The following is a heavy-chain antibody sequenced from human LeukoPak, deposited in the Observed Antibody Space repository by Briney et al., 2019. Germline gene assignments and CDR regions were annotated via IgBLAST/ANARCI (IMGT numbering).Heavy chain of an antibody. CDR3: VRGSIDY. V-gene: IGHV3-21*01. CDR2: ITTTSSYT. Sequence: GGPLRLSCTPSRLTLSSYSMNCVRQAPEKGLEWVSFITTTSSYTYYADSMKGRFTISRDNAKNSLYLQMNSLRVEDTAVYYCVRGSIDYWGQGTLVTVSS. CDR1: RLTLSSYS. J-gene: IGHJ4*02.